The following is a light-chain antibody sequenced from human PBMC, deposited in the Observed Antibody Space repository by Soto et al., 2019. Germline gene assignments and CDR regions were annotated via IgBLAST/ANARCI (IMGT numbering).Light chain of an antibody. CDR2: NAS. V-gene: IGKV1-5*01. Sequence: DIQMTQSPSTLSAFVGDRVTITCRASQSIGTWLAWYQQKPGKAPKILISNASTLKSGVPSRFSGAGSGTEFTLTITSPQPDDFATYYCQQYRTYRAFGQGTKVEV. CDR3: QQYRTYRA. CDR1: QSIGTW. J-gene: IGKJ1*01.